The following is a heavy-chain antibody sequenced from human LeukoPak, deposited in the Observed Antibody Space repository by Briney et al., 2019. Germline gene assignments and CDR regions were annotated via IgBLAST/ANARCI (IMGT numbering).Heavy chain of an antibody. CDR3: ARSGGVLRYFDWLFPPGY. CDR1: GFTFCSYW. CDR2: INSDGSST. J-gene: IGHJ4*02. D-gene: IGHD3-9*01. Sequence: TGGSLRLSCAAYGFTFCSYWMHWVRQAPGKGLLWVSRINSDGSSTSYADSVKGRFTISRDNAKNTLYLQMNSLRAEDTAVYYCARSGGVLRYFDWLFPPGYWGQGTLVTVSS. V-gene: IGHV3-74*01.